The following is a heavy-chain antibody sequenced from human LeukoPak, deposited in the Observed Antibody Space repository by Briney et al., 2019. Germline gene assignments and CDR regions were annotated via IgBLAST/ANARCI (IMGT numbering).Heavy chain of an antibody. V-gene: IGHV4-59*01. CDR1: GGSISPYY. J-gene: IGHJ4*02. D-gene: IGHD2-15*01. CDR3: ARDRGSAGGFDY. CDR2: IYYSGTT. Sequence: SDTLSLTCSVSGGSISPYYWSWIRQPPGKGLEWIGYIYYSGTTNYNPSLKSRVTISVDTSKNQFSLKLSSVTAADTAVYYCARDRGSAGGFDYWGQGTLVTVSS.